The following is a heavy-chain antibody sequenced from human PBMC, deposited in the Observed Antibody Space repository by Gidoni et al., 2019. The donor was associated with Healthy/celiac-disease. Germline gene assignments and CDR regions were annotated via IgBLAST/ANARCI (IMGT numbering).Heavy chain of an antibody. CDR3: AREMATTVVTPTLDY. V-gene: IGHV1-2*02. J-gene: IGHJ4*02. CDR2: INPNSGGT. CDR1: GYTFTAYY. D-gene: IGHD4-17*01. Sequence: QVQLVQSGAAVKKPGASVKVSCKASGYTFTAYYLHWVRQAPGQGLEWMGWINPNSGGTNYAQKFQGRVTMTRDTSIRTAYMDLSRLKSDDTAVYYCAREMATTVVTPTLDYWGQGTLVTVSS.